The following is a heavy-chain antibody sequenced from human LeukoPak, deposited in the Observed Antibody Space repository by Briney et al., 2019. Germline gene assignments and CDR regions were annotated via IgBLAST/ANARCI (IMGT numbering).Heavy chain of an antibody. Sequence: GESLKISCKGSGYSFTSYWIGWVRQKPGKGLEWMGIIYPGDSDTRYGPSFQGQVTISADKSTSTAYLQWSSLKASDTAIYYCARVFCSSTSCYADFDYWGREPWSPSPQ. J-gene: IGHJ4*02. CDR2: IYPGDSDT. CDR1: GYSFTSYW. D-gene: IGHD2-2*01. V-gene: IGHV5-51*01. CDR3: ARVFCSSTSCYADFDY.